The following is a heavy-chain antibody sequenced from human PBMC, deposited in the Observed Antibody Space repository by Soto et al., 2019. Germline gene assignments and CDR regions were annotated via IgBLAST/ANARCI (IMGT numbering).Heavy chain of an antibody. J-gene: IGHJ5*02. CDR1: GDSISSYF. CDR2: VHTSGST. V-gene: IGHV4-4*07. Sequence: SETLSLTCTVSGDSISSYFWSWIRQPAGKGLEWIGRVHTSGSTTYNPSLKSRVTMSVDTSKSQFSLKLTSVTAADTAVYYCASEKAVASTGWLDHWGQGTLVTVSS. CDR3: ASEKAVASTGWLDH. D-gene: IGHD6-19*01.